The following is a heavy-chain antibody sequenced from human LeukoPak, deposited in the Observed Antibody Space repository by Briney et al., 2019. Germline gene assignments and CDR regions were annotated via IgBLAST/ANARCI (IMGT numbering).Heavy chain of an antibody. D-gene: IGHD4-23*01. J-gene: IGHJ3*02. CDR1: GFIFSDFS. CDR3: ARDGVDYGGNGDAFDI. CDR2: ISSSGSTI. V-gene: IGHV3-11*04. Sequence: GGSLRLSCAVSGFIFSDFSMSWVRQAPGKGLEWVSYISSSGSTIYYADSVKGRFTISRDNAKNSLYLQMNSLRAEDTAVYYCARDGVDYGGNGDAFDIWGQGTMVTVSS.